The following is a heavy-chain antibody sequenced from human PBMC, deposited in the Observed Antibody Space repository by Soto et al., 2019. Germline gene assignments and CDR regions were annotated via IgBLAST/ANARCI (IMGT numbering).Heavy chain of an antibody. V-gene: IGHV1-18*01. CDR1: GYTFSNYG. CDR2: ISTYNGDI. Sequence: ASVKVSCKASGYTFSNYGIAWVRQAPGQGLEWMGWISTYNGDIKYAQQLQGRVTMTTDTSTSTAYMEVRSLRSDDTAVYFCARDSSSAHTRRLDVWGQGTTVTVS. D-gene: IGHD3-22*01. J-gene: IGHJ6*02. CDR3: ARDSSSAHTRRLDV.